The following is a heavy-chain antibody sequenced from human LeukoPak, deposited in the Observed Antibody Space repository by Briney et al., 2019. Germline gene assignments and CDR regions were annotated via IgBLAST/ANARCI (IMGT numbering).Heavy chain of an antibody. CDR2: INSDARST. D-gene: IGHD3-10*01. CDR3: ARGESSKGFDY. CDR1: GFTFSSYW. Sequence: GGSLRLSCAASGFTFSSYWMHWVRQAPGKGLVWVARINSDARSTTYADSVKGRFTISRDTAKNTLYLQMNSLRAEDTAVYYCARGESSKGFDYWGQGTLVTVSS. V-gene: IGHV3-74*01. J-gene: IGHJ4*02.